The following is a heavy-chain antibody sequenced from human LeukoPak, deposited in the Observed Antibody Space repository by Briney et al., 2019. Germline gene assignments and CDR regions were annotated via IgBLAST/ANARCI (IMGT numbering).Heavy chain of an antibody. V-gene: IGHV2-70*11. Sequence: SGPTLVKPTQTLTLTCTVSGFSLSTSGMCVSWIRQPPGKALEWLTRTDWDDNKYYSTSLKTSLTISKDTSRNQVALTMTNVDPEDTATYYCARHIMVRGVTYNWFDPWGQGTLVTVSS. CDR2: TDWDDNK. CDR1: GFSLSTSGMC. J-gene: IGHJ5*02. CDR3: ARHIMVRGVTYNWFDP. D-gene: IGHD3-10*01.